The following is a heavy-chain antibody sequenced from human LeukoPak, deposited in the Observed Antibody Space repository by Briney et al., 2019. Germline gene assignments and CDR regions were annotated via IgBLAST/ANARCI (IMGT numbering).Heavy chain of an antibody. D-gene: IGHD2-15*01. J-gene: IGHJ6*03. CDR2: ITSVGVT. V-gene: IGHV3-23*01. Sequence: GGSLRLSCAAAGFIFNNYGMNWVRQAPGKGLEWVSGITSVGVTFYASFVKGRFTIPRDNSKNTLYLQMNSLRAEDTAVYYCASTLCSGDNCYFDYYYYMDVWGKGTTVTISS. CDR3: ASTLCSGDNCYFDYYYYMDV. CDR1: GFIFNNYG.